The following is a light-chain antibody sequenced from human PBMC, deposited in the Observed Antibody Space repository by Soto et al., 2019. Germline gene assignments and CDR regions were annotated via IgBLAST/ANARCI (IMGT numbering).Light chain of an antibody. Sequence: QSVLTQPPSVSGAPGQRVTISCTGSSSNIGPGYGVHWYQQLPGTAPQLLIYANTNRPSGVPDRFSGSKSGTSASLAITGLQAEDGADYYCQSYDGSLSGWVFGGGTKLTVL. V-gene: IGLV1-40*01. CDR1: SSNIGPGYG. J-gene: IGLJ3*02. CDR3: QSYDGSLSGWV. CDR2: ANT.